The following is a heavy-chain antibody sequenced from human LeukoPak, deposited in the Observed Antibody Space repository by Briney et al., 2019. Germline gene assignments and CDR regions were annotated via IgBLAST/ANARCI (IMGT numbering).Heavy chain of an antibody. CDR1: GGSISSYY. J-gene: IGHJ4*02. CDR3: ARSLHDYVWGISSGDFDY. D-gene: IGHD3-16*01. CDR2: IYYSGST. Sequence: SETLSLTCTVSGGSISSYYWSWIRQPPGKGLEWIGYIYYSGSTNYNPSLKSRVTISVDTSKNQFSLKLSSVTAADTAVYYCARSLHDYVWGISSGDFDYWGKGTLVTVSS. V-gene: IGHV4-59*01.